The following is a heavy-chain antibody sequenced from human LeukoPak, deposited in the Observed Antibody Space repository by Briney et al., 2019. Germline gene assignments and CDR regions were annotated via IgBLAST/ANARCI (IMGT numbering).Heavy chain of an antibody. Sequence: GESLKISCKGSGYSFTSYWIGWVRQMPGKGLEWMGIIYPGDSDTRYSPSFQGQVTISADKSIGTAYLQWSSLKASDTAMYYCARLPQVVVAAIPGAFDIWGQGTMVTVSS. CDR1: GYSFTSYW. CDR3: ARLPQVVVAAIPGAFDI. J-gene: IGHJ3*02. CDR2: IYPGDSDT. D-gene: IGHD2-15*01. V-gene: IGHV5-51*01.